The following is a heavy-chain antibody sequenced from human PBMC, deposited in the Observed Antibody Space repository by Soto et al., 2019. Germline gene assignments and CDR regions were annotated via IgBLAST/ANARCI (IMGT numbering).Heavy chain of an antibody. Sequence: AASVKVSCKASGGSFSSHGIAWVRQVPGQGLEWVGGIMPTFGSATYAPKFQGRVTITADKSTSTAYMELRSLRSEDTAVYYCATERSAQYFDYWGQGTLVTVSS. V-gene: IGHV1-69*06. CDR3: ATERSAQYFDY. CDR2: IMPTFGSA. D-gene: IGHD1-1*01. J-gene: IGHJ4*02. CDR1: GGSFSSHG.